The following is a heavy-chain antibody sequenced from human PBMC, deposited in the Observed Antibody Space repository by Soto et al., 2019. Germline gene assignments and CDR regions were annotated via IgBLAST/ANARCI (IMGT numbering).Heavy chain of an antibody. V-gene: IGHV4-59*11. CDR1: GGFISAHY. CDR3: ARQDCGTTTCSFDP. D-gene: IGHD2-2*01. Sequence: PSETLSLTCTVPGGFISAHYWSWIRQPPGGGLEWIGHIYYSGTTNYNPSLRSRVSISVDTSKNQFSLRLSSVTAADTSVYYCARQDCGTTTCSFDPWGQGILVTVSS. J-gene: IGHJ5*02. CDR2: IYYSGTT.